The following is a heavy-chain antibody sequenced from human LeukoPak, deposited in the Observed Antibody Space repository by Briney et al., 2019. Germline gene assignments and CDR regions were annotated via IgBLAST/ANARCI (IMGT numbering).Heavy chain of an antibody. CDR3: ARDNPTVAGGPSIV. J-gene: IGHJ4*02. Sequence: GASVTVSWKASGYTFTTYGISWVRQAPGQGLEWMGWISAYNGNTNYAQKLQGRVTMTTDTSTSTAYMELRSLRSDDTAMYYCARDNPTVAGGPSIVWGQGTRVTVSA. V-gene: IGHV1-18*01. D-gene: IGHD6-13*01. CDR1: GYTFTTYG. CDR2: ISAYNGNT.